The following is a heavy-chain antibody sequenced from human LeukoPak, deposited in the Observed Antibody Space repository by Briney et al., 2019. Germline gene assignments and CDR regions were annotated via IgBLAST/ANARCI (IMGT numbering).Heavy chain of an antibody. J-gene: IGHJ4*02. V-gene: IGHV3-23*01. CDR1: GFTFSSFA. CDR3: ARLPEPSGSESYFLDY. Sequence: GGSLRLSCAASGFTFSSFAMSWVRQAPGKGLEWVSTISGSGVSTYYADSVKGRFTISRDNSENTLYLHMISLRAEDTAVYYCARLPEPSGSESYFLDYWGQGTLVTVSS. D-gene: IGHD3-10*01. CDR2: ISGSGVST.